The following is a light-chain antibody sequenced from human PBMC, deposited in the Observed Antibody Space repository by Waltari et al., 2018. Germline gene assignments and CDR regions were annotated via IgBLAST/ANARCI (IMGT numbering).Light chain of an antibody. CDR2: DAS. V-gene: IGKV3-20*01. CDR1: QSVRRS. J-gene: IGKJ1*01. CDR3: QKYVSLPAT. Sequence: EIVLTQSPGTLSLSPGERVTLSCRASQSVRRSLAWYQQKPGQAPRLLVYDASSRATGIPDRFSGSGSGTDFSLTISRLEPEDSAVYYCQKYVSLPATFGQGTTVEIK.